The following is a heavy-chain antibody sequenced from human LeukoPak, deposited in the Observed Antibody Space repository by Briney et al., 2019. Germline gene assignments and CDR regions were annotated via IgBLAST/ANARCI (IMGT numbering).Heavy chain of an antibody. J-gene: IGHJ5*02. CDR3: AKVPQDIVVVPAPWFDP. CDR2: IYSGGST. CDR1: GFTVSSNY. V-gene: IGHV3-53*01. Sequence: GGSLRLSCAASGFTVSSNYMSWVRQAPGKGLEWVSVIYSGGSTYYADSVKGRFTISRDNSKNTLYLQMNSLRAEDTAVYYCAKVPQDIVVVPAPWFDPWGQGTLVTVSS. D-gene: IGHD2-2*01.